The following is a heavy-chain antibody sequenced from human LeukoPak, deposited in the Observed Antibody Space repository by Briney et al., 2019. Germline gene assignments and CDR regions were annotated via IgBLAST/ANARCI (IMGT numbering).Heavy chain of an antibody. CDR3: ARQERRYYDSSGYSNWFDP. CDR1: GGSISSSSYY. CDR2: IYYSGSI. Sequence: PSETLSLTCTVSGGSISSSSYYWGWIRQPPGKGLERIGSIYYSGSIYYNPSLKSRVTISVDTSKNQFSLKLSSVTAADTAVYYCARQERRYYDSSGYSNWFDPWGQGTLVTVSS. J-gene: IGHJ5*02. V-gene: IGHV4-39*01. D-gene: IGHD3-22*01.